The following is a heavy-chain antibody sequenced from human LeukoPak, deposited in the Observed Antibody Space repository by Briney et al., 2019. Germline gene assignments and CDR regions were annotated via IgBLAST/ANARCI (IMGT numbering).Heavy chain of an antibody. D-gene: IGHD4-17*01. Sequence: PGGSLRLSCATSGFNFDDYAMHWVRQAPGKDLEWVSGINWNSDNIRYADSVRGRFTISRDNAKNSLYLQMNSLKTEDTAVYYCIKRDAIVDGDHIGWGQGTLVTASS. CDR3: IKRDAIVDGDHIG. CDR1: GFNFDDYA. CDR2: INWNSDNI. V-gene: IGHV3-9*01. J-gene: IGHJ4*02.